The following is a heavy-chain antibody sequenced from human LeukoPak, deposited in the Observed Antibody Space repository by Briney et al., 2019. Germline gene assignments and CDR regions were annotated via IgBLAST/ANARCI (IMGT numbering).Heavy chain of an antibody. J-gene: IGHJ4*02. Sequence: ALVNLSCKASEHTFTGSYIHWVRKAPGHRLEWMGWINPNGVGTNYTQQFQGTVTMTSDTSISTAYMEMSSLRADDTAVYYCARESYSGSYYYWGQGTLVTVSS. CDR3: ARESYSGSYYY. CDR1: EHTFTGSY. CDR2: INPNGVGT. V-gene: IGHV1-2*02. D-gene: IGHD1-26*01.